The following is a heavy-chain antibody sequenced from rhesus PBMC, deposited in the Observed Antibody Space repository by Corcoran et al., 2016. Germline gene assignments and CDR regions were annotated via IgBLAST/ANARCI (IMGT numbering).Heavy chain of an antibody. V-gene: IGHV4-80*01. Sequence: QVQLQESGPGLVKPSETLSLTCAVSGASISSYWWSWIRQPPGKGLGWIGEINGDSGSTSYTPSLKSRVTISKDASKTQFSLKLSSVTAADTVVYYCATIRGGLDSWGQGVVVTVSS. CDR2: INGDSGST. CDR3: ATIRGGLDS. CDR1: GASISSYW. J-gene: IGHJ6*01.